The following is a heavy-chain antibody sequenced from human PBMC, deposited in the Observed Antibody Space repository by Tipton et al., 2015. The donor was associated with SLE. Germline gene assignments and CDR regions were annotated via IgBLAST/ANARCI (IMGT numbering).Heavy chain of an antibody. Sequence: TLSLTCSVSGGSIRSYYWSWIRQPPGKGLEWIGRIYTRGSTNYNPSLMNRVTVSVDTSKNQLSLKLSSATAADTAMYYCAREKISGSYYGYIEYWGPGTLVTVSS. V-gene: IGHV4-4*08. CDR2: IYTRGST. CDR3: AREKISGSYYGYIEY. CDR1: GGSIRSYY. D-gene: IGHD1-26*01. J-gene: IGHJ4*02.